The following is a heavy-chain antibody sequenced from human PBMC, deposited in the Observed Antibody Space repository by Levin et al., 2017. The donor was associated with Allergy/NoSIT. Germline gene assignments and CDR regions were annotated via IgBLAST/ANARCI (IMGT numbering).Heavy chain of an antibody. J-gene: IGHJ6*04. CDR1: GGSFSGYY. D-gene: IGHD2-15*01. CDR3: ERDKCSGGSCYKPPPFNYYVGMES. Sequence: PGGSLRLSCAVYGGSFSGYYWSWIRQPPGKGLEWIGEINHSGSTNYNPSLKSRVTISVDTSKNKFSLKLSSVTAADTAVYYCERDKCSGGSCYKPPPFNYYVGMESWGRGTTVANSS. CDR2: INHSGST. V-gene: IGHV4-34*01.